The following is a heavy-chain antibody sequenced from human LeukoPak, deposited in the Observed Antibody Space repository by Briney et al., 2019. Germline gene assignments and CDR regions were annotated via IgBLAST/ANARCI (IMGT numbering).Heavy chain of an antibody. D-gene: IGHD2-15*01. Sequence: ASVKVSCKASGYTFTGYYMHWVRQAPGQGLEWMGWINPNSGGTNYAQKFQGRVTMTRDTSISTAYMELSRLRSDDTAVYYCARDGHCSGGSCYLWGAFDIWGQGTMVTVSS. J-gene: IGHJ3*02. V-gene: IGHV1-2*02. CDR3: ARDGHCSGGSCYLWGAFDI. CDR1: GYTFTGYY. CDR2: INPNSGGT.